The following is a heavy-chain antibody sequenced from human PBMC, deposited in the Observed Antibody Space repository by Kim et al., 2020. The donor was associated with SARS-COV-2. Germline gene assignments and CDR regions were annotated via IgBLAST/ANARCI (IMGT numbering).Heavy chain of an antibody. CDR3: ARVTKLTRYCSSTSCYVGTHIYYYYMDV. CDR1: GYTFTSYD. V-gene: IGHV1-8*01. J-gene: IGHJ6*03. CDR2: MNPNSGNT. D-gene: IGHD2-2*01. Sequence: ASVKVSCKASGYTFTSYDINWVRQATGQGLEWMGWMNPNSGNTGYAQKFQGRVTMTRNTSISTAYMELSSLRSEDTAVYYCARVTKLTRYCSSTSCYVGTHIYYYYMDVWGKGTTVTVSS.